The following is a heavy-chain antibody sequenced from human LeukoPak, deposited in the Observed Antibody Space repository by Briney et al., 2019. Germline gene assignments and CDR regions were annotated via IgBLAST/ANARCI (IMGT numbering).Heavy chain of an antibody. Sequence: GGSLRLSCAASGFTFSSYAMHWVRQAPGKGLEWVAFIRYDGSNKYYADSVKGRFTISRGNSKNTLYLQMNSLRAEDTAEYYCAKGRYYDILTGYCDYWGQGTLVTVSS. V-gene: IGHV3-30*02. D-gene: IGHD3-9*01. CDR2: IRYDGSNK. J-gene: IGHJ4*02. CDR1: GFTFSSYA. CDR3: AKGRYYDILTGYCDY.